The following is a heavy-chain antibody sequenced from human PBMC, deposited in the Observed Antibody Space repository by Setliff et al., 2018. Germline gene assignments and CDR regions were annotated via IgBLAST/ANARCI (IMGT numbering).Heavy chain of an antibody. V-gene: IGHV4-39*01. CDR1: GASINSSTFF. CDR2: IYYSGTT. Sequence: SETLSLTCIVSGASINSSTFFWGWIRQPPGKGLEWVGSIYYSGTTYYNPSVRSRVTISVDTSKNQFSLKLGSVTAADTAVYFCARRPYQHYDSSGYSVNYYMDVLGKGTTVTVSS. CDR3: ARRPYQHYDSSGYSVNYYMDV. D-gene: IGHD3-22*01. J-gene: IGHJ6*03.